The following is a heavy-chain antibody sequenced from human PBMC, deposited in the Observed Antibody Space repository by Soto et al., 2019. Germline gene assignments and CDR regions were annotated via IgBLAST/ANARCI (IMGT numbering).Heavy chain of an antibody. Sequence: PGGSLRLSCAASGFTFSSYAMHWVRQAPGKGLEWVAVISYDGSNKYYADSVKGRFTISRDNSKNTLYLQMNSLRAEDTAVYYCARVWRGPLDYSSGSTRSYYCDGMDVWGQGTTVTVSS. J-gene: IGHJ6*02. CDR1: GFTFSSYA. CDR2: ISYDGSNK. D-gene: IGHD6-19*01. V-gene: IGHV3-30-3*01. CDR3: ARVWRGPLDYSSGSTRSYYCDGMDV.